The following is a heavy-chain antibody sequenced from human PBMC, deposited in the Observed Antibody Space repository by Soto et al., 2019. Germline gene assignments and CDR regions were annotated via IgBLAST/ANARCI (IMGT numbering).Heavy chain of an antibody. CDR2: ISYYGSNK. Sequence: GGSLRLSCAASGFTFSSYGMHWVRQAPGKGLEWVAVISYYGSNKYYADSVKGRFTISRDNSKNTLYLQMNSLSAEDTAVYYCAKDTVTIFGVVTYYYYGMDVWGQGTTVTVSS. V-gene: IGHV3-30*18. D-gene: IGHD3-3*01. J-gene: IGHJ6*02. CDR1: GFTFSSYG. CDR3: AKDTVTIFGVVTYYYYGMDV.